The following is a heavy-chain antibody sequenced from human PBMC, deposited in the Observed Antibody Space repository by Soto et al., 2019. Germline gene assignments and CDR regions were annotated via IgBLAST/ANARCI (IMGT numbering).Heavy chain of an antibody. CDR3: ARARSVATIGYYYYGMDV. Sequence: ASVKVSCKASGYTFTGYYMHWVRQAPGQGLEWMGWINPNSGGTNYAQKFQGWVTMTRDTSISTAYMELGRLRSDDTAVYYCARARSVATIGYYYYGMDVWGQGTTVTVSS. D-gene: IGHD5-12*01. CDR1: GYTFTGYY. V-gene: IGHV1-2*04. J-gene: IGHJ6*02. CDR2: INPNSGGT.